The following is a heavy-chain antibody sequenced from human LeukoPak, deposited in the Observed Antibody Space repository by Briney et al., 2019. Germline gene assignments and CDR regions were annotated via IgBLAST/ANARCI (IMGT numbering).Heavy chain of an antibody. CDR3: ARPYGSGSYFWFDP. J-gene: IGHJ5*02. V-gene: IGHV1-24*01. CDR2: FDPEDGET. D-gene: IGHD3-10*01. Sequence: ASVKVSCKVSGYTLTELSMHWVRQAPGKGLEWMGGFDPEDGETIYAQKFQGRVTMTRDTSTSTVYMELSSLRSEDTAVYYCARPYGSGSYFWFDPWGQGTLVTVSS. CDR1: GYTLTELS.